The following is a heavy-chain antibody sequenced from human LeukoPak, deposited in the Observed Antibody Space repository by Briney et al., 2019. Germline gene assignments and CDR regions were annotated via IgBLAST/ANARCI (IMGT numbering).Heavy chain of an antibody. D-gene: IGHD3-3*01. CDR2: INSDGSST. Sequence: PGRSLRLSCAASGFTFSSYWMHWVRQAPGKGLVWVSRINSDGSSTSYADSVKGRFTISRDNAKNTLYLQMNSLRAEDTTVYYCARDHRSPINDFWSGYYSAYYYGMDVWGQGTTVTVSS. V-gene: IGHV3-74*01. J-gene: IGHJ6*02. CDR1: GFTFSSYW. CDR3: ARDHRSPINDFWSGYYSAYYYGMDV.